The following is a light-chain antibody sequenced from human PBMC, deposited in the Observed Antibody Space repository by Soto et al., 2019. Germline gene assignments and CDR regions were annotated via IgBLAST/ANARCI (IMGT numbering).Light chain of an antibody. J-gene: IGKJ1*01. Sequence: DIVMTQSPDSLAVSLGERATINCKSSQSVLYSSTNKNYLAWYQQKPGQPPKLLIYWASTRESGVPDRLSGSGSGTVFTLTISSLQAEDVAVYYCHQYYSAPWTFGQGTKVEIK. CDR1: QSVLYSSTNKNY. V-gene: IGKV4-1*01. CDR3: HQYYSAPWT. CDR2: WAS.